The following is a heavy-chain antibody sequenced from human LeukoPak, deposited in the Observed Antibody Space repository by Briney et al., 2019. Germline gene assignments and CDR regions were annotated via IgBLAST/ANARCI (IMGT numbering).Heavy chain of an antibody. CDR3: AKGYSGYLPFDY. CDR1: GFTFSSYG. V-gene: IGHV3-30*02. CDR2: IRYDGSNK. D-gene: IGHD5-12*01. Sequence: GGSLRLPCAASGFTFSSYGIHWVRQAPGKGLEWVAFIRYDGSNKYYADSVKGRFTISRDNSKNTLYLQMNSLRGEDTAVYYCAKGYSGYLPFDYWGQGTLVTVSS. J-gene: IGHJ4*02.